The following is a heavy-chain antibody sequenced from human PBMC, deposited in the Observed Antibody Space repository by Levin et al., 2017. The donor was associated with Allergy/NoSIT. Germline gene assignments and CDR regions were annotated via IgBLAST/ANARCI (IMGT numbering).Heavy chain of an antibody. CDR2: INSDGSST. CDR3: ASEGAYYDFWSGYRENGWFDP. Sequence: GGSLRLSCAASGFTFSSYWMHWVRQAPGKGLVWVSRINSDGSSTSYADSVKGRFTISRDNAKNTLYLQMNSLRAEDTAVYYCASEGAYYDFWSGYRENGWFDPWGQGTLVTVSS. V-gene: IGHV3-74*01. D-gene: IGHD3-3*01. CDR1: GFTFSSYW. J-gene: IGHJ5*02.